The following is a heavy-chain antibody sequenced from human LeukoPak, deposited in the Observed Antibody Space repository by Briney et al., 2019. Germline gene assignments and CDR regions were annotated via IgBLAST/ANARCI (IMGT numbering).Heavy chain of an antibody. CDR1: GFIFSSYA. V-gene: IGHV3-23*01. Sequence: GGSLRLSCVASGFIFSSYAMSWVRQAPGKRLEWVSGISGSGGSAFYADSVKGRFTISRDNAKNTLYLEMNSLRAEDTAVYYCANLYGDYGDYWGQGNLVTVSS. CDR2: ISGSGGSA. D-gene: IGHD4-17*01. J-gene: IGHJ4*02. CDR3: ANLYGDYGDY.